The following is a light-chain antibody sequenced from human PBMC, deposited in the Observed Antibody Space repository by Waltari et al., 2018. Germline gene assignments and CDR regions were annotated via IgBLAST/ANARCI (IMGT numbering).Light chain of an antibody. CDR2: ATS. J-gene: IGKJ1*01. CDR1: QSFSSGY. V-gene: IGKV3-20*01. CDR3: QHYDNSPPWT. Sequence: EIVSAQSPGTLSLSPGERATLSCRASQSFSSGYLAWYQQRPGQAPRLLIYATSSRATGIPDRFSCSGSGTDFTLTISRLEPEDFAVYYCQHYDNSPPWTFGQGTKVEIK.